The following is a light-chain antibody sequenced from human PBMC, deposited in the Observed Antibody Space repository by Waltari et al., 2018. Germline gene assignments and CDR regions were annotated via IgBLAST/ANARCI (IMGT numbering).Light chain of an antibody. CDR1: RSVNDN. V-gene: IGKV3-15*01. Sequence: EVVMTQSPATLSLSPGETAPLSCRASRSVNDNLAWYQQKRGQAPRLLIYGASNRASGIPVRLSGLGSGTEFTLTISSLLPEDFAVYYCQQYNNWPPLTFGEGTIVEMK. CDR3: QQYNNWPPLT. CDR2: GAS. J-gene: IGKJ4*01.